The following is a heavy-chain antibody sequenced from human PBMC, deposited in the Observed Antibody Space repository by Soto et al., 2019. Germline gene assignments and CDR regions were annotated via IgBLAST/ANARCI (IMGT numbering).Heavy chain of an antibody. CDR3: ARDLKVYGGYYYYGMDV. V-gene: IGHV3-30-3*01. J-gene: IGHJ6*02. Sequence: GGSLRLSCAASGFTFSSYAMHWVRQAPGKGLEWVAVISYDGSNKYYADSVKSRFTISRDNSKNTLYLQMNSLRAEDTAVYYCARDLKVYGGYYYYGMDVWGQGTTVTVSS. D-gene: IGHD2-8*01. CDR2: ISYDGSNK. CDR1: GFTFSSYA.